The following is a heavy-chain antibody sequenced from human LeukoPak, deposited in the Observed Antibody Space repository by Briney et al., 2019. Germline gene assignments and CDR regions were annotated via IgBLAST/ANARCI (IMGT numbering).Heavy chain of an antibody. J-gene: IGHJ4*02. V-gene: IGHV3-23*01. CDR3: AQAGYSSSWYEIYFDY. D-gene: IGHD6-13*01. Sequence: GGSLRLSCAASGFTFSSYAMSWVRQTPGKGLEWVSTISGSGGCTYYADSVKGRFTISRDNSKNTLYLQMNSLRVEDTAVYYCAQAGYSSSWYEIYFDYWGQGTLVTVSS. CDR1: GFTFSSYA. CDR2: ISGSGGCT.